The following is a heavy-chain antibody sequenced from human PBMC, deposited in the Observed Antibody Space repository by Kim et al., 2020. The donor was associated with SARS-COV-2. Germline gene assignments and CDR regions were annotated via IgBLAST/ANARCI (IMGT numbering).Heavy chain of an antibody. CDR1: GFTFDDYA. CDR2: ISGDGGST. CDR3: AKDAFPTMGPPDYGMDV. V-gene: IGHV3-43*02. D-gene: IGHD3-10*01. J-gene: IGHJ6*02. Sequence: GGSLRLSCAASGFTFDDYAMHWVRQAPGKGLEWVSLISGDGGSTYYADSVKGRFTISRDNSKNSLYLQMNSLRTEDTALYYCAKDAFPTMGPPDYGMDVWGQGTTVTVSS.